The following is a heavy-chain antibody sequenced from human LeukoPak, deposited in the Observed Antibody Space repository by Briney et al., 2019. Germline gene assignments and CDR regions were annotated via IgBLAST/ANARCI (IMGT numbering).Heavy chain of an antibody. V-gene: IGHV1-69*04. J-gene: IGHJ4*02. D-gene: IGHD6-13*01. Sequence: GASVKVSCKASGYTFTSYGISWVRQAPGQGLEWMGRIIPILGIANYAQKFQGRVTITADKSTSTACMELSSLRSEDTAVYYCARLKGIAAAGIDYWGQGTLVTVSS. CDR3: ARLKGIAAAGIDY. CDR1: GYTFTSYG. CDR2: IIPILGIA.